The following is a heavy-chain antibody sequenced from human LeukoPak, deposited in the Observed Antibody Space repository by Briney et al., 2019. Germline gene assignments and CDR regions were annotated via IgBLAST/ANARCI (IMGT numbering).Heavy chain of an antibody. Sequence: GGSLRLSCAASGFTFSSYSMNWVRQAPGKGLEWVSSISSSSSYIYYADSVKGRFTVSRDNAKNSLYLQMNSLRAGDTAVYYCARDPSYNDSSGYYSSYWGQGTLVTVSS. J-gene: IGHJ4*02. CDR2: ISSSSSYI. D-gene: IGHD3-22*01. V-gene: IGHV3-21*01. CDR1: GFTFSSYS. CDR3: ARDPSYNDSSGYYSSY.